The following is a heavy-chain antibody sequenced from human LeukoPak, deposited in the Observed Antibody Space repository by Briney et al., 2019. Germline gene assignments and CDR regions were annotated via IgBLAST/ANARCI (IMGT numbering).Heavy chain of an antibody. J-gene: IGHJ4*02. CDR3: AREGMEWELAFDY. D-gene: IGHD1-26*01. V-gene: IGHV1-69*04. CDR2: IIPILGIA. CDR1: GGTCSSYA. Sequence: SVKVSCKASGGTCSSYAISWVRQAPGQGLEWMGRIIPILGIANYAQKFQGRVTITADKSTSTAYMELSSLRSEDTAVYYCAREGMEWELAFDYWGQGTLVTVSS.